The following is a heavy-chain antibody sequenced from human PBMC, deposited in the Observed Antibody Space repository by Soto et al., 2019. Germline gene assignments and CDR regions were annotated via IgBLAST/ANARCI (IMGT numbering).Heavy chain of an antibody. Sequence: SETLSLTCAVYGGSFSGYYWSWIRQPPGKGLEWIGEINHSGSTNYNPSLKSRVTISVDTSKNQFSLKLSSVTAADTAVYYCARGTTVTTDHYYGMDVWGQGTTVTVSS. CDR1: GGSFSGYY. CDR2: INHSGST. J-gene: IGHJ6*02. CDR3: ARGTTVTTDHYYGMDV. D-gene: IGHD4-4*01. V-gene: IGHV4-34*01.